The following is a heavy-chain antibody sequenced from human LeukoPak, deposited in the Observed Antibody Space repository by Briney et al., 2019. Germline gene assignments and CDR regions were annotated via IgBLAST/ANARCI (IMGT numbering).Heavy chain of an antibody. D-gene: IGHD3-22*01. Sequence: GGSLRLSCAASEFTFSGYWMTWVRQAPGKGPEWVADIKQDGSQKNYMDSVKGRFTISRDNARNSLFPQMNSLRVEDTAVYYCARGSSGYYYSHWHFDLWGRGTLLTVSS. CDR3: ARGSSGYYYSHWHFDL. CDR1: EFTFSGYW. V-gene: IGHV3-7*01. CDR2: IKQDGSQK. J-gene: IGHJ2*01.